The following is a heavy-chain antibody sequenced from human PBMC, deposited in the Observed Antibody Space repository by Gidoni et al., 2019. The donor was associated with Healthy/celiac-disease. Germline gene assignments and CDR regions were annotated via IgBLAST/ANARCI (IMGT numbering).Heavy chain of an antibody. CDR3: ARGARGYSGYDLYYFDY. V-gene: IGHV1-46*01. CDR1: GYTFTIYY. D-gene: IGHD5-12*01. J-gene: IGHJ4*02. CDR2: INPSGGST. Sequence: QVQLVQSGAEVKTPGASVKVSCKASGYTFTIYYMHWVRQAPGQGLEWMGIINPSGGSTSYAQKFQGRVTMTRDTSTSTVYMELSSLRSEDTAVYYCARGARGYSGYDLYYFDYWGQGTLVTVSS.